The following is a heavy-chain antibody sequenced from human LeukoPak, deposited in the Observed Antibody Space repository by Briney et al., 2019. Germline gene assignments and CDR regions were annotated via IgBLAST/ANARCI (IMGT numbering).Heavy chain of an antibody. CDR2: IGGSGGGT. CDR3: AKGLGDSIGYYGRPIDY. J-gene: IGHJ4*02. CDR1: GFTFSNYA. D-gene: IGHD3-22*01. Sequence: GGSLRLSCAASGFTFSNYAMSWVRQAPGKGLEWVSVIGGSGGGTYYADSVKGRFTVSRDNSRNTLCVQMNSLRAEDTAVYYYAKGLGDSIGYYGRPIDYWGQGTLVTVSS. V-gene: IGHV3-23*01.